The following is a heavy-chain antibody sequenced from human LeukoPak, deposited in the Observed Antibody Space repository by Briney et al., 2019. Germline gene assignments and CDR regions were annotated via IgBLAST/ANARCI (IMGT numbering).Heavy chain of an antibody. CDR3: ARDLTIFGVLTHYFDY. Sequence: PGGSLRLSCAASGFTFSSYWMSWVRQAPGKGLEWVANIEEDGSEKYYVDSVKGRFTISRDNAKNSLYLQMNSLRAEDTAVYYCARDLTIFGVLTHYFDYWGQGTLVTVSS. CDR2: IEEDGSEK. D-gene: IGHD3-3*01. J-gene: IGHJ4*02. V-gene: IGHV3-7*01. CDR1: GFTFSSYW.